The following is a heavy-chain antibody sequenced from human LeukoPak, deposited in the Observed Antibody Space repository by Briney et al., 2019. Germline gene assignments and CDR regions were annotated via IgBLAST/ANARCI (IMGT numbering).Heavy chain of an antibody. V-gene: IGHV3-23*01. J-gene: IGHJ4*02. D-gene: IGHD2-2*03. CDR1: GFTFSSYA. Sequence: PGGSLRLSCGASGFTFSSYAMSWVRQAPGKGLEWVSGISGSGGSTYYADSVKGRFTISRDNSKNTLYLQMNSLRAEDTAVYYCAKSSGYCSSTSCQRFYFDYWGPGTLVTVSS. CDR2: ISGSGGST. CDR3: AKSSGYCSSTSCQRFYFDY.